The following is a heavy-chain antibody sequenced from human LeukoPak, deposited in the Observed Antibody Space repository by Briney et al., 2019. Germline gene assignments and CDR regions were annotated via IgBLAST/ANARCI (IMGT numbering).Heavy chain of an antibody. V-gene: IGHV4-34*01. CDR1: GGSFSGYY. CDR2: INHSGST. CDR3: ARGVVGATHN. J-gene: IGHJ4*02. Sequence: PSETLSLTCAVYGGSFSGYYWSWIRQPPGKGLEWIGEINHSGSTNYNPSLKSRVTISVDTSKNQFSLELSSVTAADTAVYYCARGVVGATHNWGQGTLVTVSS. D-gene: IGHD1-26*01.